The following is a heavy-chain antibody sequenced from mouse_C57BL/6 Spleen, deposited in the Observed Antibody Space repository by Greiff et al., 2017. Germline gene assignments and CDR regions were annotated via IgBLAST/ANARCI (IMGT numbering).Heavy chain of an antibody. V-gene: IGHV1-85*01. Sequence: QVQLQQSGPELVKPGASVKLSCKASGYTFTSYDINWVKQRPGQGLEWIGWIYPRDGSTKYHEKFKGKATLTVDTSSSTAYMGLHSLTSEDSAVYFWARHYYGSSYGGWYFDVWGTGTTVTVSS. J-gene: IGHJ1*03. CDR3: ARHYYGSSYGGWYFDV. CDR2: IYPRDGST. D-gene: IGHD1-1*01. CDR1: GYTFTSYD.